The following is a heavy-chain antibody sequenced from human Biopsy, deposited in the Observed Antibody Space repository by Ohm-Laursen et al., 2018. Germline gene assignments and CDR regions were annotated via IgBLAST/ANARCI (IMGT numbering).Heavy chain of an antibody. J-gene: IGHJ2*01. CDR3: ARHAPSYSGSYWRYFDL. V-gene: IGHV4-59*08. CDR2: IYYTGST. Sequence: SQTLSLTCTVSGGSISSYYWSWIRQPPGKGLEWIGYIYYTGSTNYNPSLKRRVTISVDTSMNPLSLRLTSATAADTAVYYCARHAPSYSGSYWRYFDLWGRGTLVTVSS. D-gene: IGHD1-26*01. CDR1: GGSISSYY.